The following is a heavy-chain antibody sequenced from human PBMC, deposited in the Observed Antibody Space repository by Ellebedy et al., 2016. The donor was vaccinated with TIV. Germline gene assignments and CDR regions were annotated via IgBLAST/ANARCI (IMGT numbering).Heavy chain of an antibody. CDR2: IYRSGST. CDR3: GRLWSQYGDLLPY. CDR1: GDSISSSTYY. Sequence: MPSETLSLTCTVSGDSISSSTYYWGWIRQPPGKGLEWIGSIYRSGSTYYNPSLGVTMSVDTSKNQFSLRLSSVTAADTAVYHCGRLWSQYGDLLPYWGQGILVTVSS. J-gene: IGHJ4*02. D-gene: IGHD3-10*01. V-gene: IGHV4-39*01.